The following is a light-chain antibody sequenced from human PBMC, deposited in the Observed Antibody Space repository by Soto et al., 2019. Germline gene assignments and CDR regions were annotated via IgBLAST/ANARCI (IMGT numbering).Light chain of an antibody. CDR1: SSDVGGYKY. CDR2: EVI. J-gene: IGLJ1*01. V-gene: IGLV2-8*01. Sequence: QSARTQPPSASGSPGQSVTDSCTGTSSDVGGYKYVSWYQQHPGQAPKLMIFEVIKRPSGVPDRFSGSKSGNTASLTVSGLQAEDEADYYCSSYAGINNLGVFGTGTKLTVL. CDR3: SSYAGINNLGV.